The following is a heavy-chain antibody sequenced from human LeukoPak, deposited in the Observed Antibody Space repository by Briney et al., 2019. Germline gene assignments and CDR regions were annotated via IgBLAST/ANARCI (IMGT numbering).Heavy chain of an antibody. V-gene: IGHV4-34*01. CDR3: ARGYSSSWYPIDY. J-gene: IGHJ4*02. CDR2: INHSGST. CDR1: GGSFSGCY. Sequence: PSETLSLTCGVYGGSFSGCYWSWIRQPPGKGLEWIGEINHSGSTNYNPSLKSRVTISVDTSKNQFSLKLSSVTAADTAVYYCARGYSSSWYPIDYWGQGTLVTVSS. D-gene: IGHD6-13*01.